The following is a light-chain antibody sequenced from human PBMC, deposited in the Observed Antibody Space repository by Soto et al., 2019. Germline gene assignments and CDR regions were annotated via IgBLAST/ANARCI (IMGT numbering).Light chain of an antibody. CDR3: QESYTSPGT. J-gene: IGKJ1*01. V-gene: IGKV1-39*01. CDR1: QSIASY. CDR2: AES. Sequence: DIQMTQSPSSLSASVGDRLTITCRASQSIASYLNWYQQKPGKAPKLLIYAESTLQSGVTLRFSGSGSGTDFTLAITSLQPEDFATYYCQESYTSPGTFGQRTKMEIK.